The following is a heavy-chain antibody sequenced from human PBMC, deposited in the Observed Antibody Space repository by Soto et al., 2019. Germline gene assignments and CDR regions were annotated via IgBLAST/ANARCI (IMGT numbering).Heavy chain of an antibody. CDR1: GGSISSGVYY. Sequence: PSETLSLTCTVSGGSISSGVYYWSWIRHHPGKGLEWIGYIYYSGSTYYNPSLKSRVTISVDTSKNQFSLKLSSVTAADTAVYYCARGIAAAGTFEFPRFDYWGQGTLVTVSS. D-gene: IGHD6-13*01. CDR2: IYYSGST. CDR3: ARGIAAAGTFEFPRFDY. J-gene: IGHJ4*02. V-gene: IGHV4-31*03.